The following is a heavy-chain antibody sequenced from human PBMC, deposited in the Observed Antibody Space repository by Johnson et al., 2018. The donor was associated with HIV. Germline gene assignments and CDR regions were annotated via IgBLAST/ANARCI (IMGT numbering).Heavy chain of an antibody. CDR2: IKEDGSEK. J-gene: IGHJ3*02. CDR3: VRDLAVTTYGAFDI. V-gene: IGHV3-7*05. CDR1: GFTFSSYA. Sequence: VQLVESGGGVVQPGGSLRLSCAASGFTFSSYAMTWVRQAPGKGLEWVANIKEDGSEKYYVDSVKGRFTISRDNVKNSLYLQMNSLRAEDTAVYYCVRDLAVTTYGAFDIWGQGTMVTVSS. D-gene: IGHD4-17*01.